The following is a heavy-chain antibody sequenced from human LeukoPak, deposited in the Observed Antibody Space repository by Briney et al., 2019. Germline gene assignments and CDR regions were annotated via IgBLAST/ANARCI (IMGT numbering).Heavy chain of an antibody. D-gene: IGHD3-9*01. CDR3: ATVVRLRYFDWLLYPPFDY. CDR2: FDPGDGET. Sequence: ASVKVSCKVSVYTLTELSMHWVRQAPGKGLEWMGGFDPGDGETIYAQKFQGRVTMTEDTSPDTAYMELSSLRSEDTAVYFCATVVRLRYFDWLLYPPFDYWGQGTLVTVSS. J-gene: IGHJ4*02. V-gene: IGHV1-24*01. CDR1: VYTLTELS.